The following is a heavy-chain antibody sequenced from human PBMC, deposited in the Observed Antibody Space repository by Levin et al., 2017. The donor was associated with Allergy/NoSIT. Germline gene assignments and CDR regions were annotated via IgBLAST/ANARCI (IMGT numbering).Heavy chain of an antibody. V-gene: IGHV1-2*06. Sequence: RASVKVSCKASGYIFTDYYIHWVRLVPGQGLEWMGRINPTTGVTNSAKRFKGRLTVTRDTSISTAFLELSSLRSDDTAVYYCARALQLVRPFDYWGQGALVTVSS. D-gene: IGHD6-6*01. CDR3: ARALQLVRPFDY. CDR1: GYIFTDYY. CDR2: INPTTGVT. J-gene: IGHJ4*02.